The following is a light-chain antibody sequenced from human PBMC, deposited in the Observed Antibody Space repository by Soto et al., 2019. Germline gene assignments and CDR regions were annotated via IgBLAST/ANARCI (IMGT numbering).Light chain of an antibody. CDR3: GSWDSSLSAYV. J-gene: IGLJ1*01. V-gene: IGLV1-51*01. Sequence: QAVVTHPPSVSAAPGQKVTISCSGSSSNIGGNSVSWYQQLPGTAPKLLIYDDNKLPSGIPDRFSGSKSGTSATLGITGFQTGDEADYYCGSWDSSLSAYVFGTGTKLTVL. CDR1: SSNIGGNS. CDR2: DDN.